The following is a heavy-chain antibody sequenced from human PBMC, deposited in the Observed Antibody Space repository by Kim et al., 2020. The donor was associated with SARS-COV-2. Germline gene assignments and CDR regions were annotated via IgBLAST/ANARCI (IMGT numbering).Heavy chain of an antibody. CDR2: ISGSGGST. CDR1: GFTFSSYA. V-gene: IGHV3-23*01. Sequence: GGSLRLSCAASGFTFSSYAMSWVRQAPGKGLEWVSAISGSGGSTYYADSVKGRFTISRDNSKNTLYLQMNSLRAEDTAVYYCAKFFHRIFGVVTPLGYYYGMDVWGQGTTVTVSS. CDR3: AKFFHRIFGVVTPLGYYYGMDV. J-gene: IGHJ6*02. D-gene: IGHD3-3*02.